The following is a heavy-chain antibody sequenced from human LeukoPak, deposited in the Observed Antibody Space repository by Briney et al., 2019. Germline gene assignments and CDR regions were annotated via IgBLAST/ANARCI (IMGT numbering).Heavy chain of an antibody. CDR1: GFTFSSCW. CDR2: IKQDGSEK. Sequence: GGSLRLSCAASGFTFSSCWMSWVRQAPGKGLEWVANIKQDGSEKYYVDSVKVRFTISRDNAKNSLYLQMNSLRAEDTAVYYCARDPNWNREKDMDVWGKGTTVTVSS. D-gene: IGHD1-1*01. J-gene: IGHJ6*03. CDR3: ARDPNWNREKDMDV. V-gene: IGHV3-7*01.